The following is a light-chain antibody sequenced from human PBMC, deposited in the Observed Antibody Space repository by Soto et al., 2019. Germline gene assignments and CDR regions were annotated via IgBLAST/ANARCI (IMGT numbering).Light chain of an antibody. CDR1: SSDVGDYNY. J-gene: IGLJ1*01. Sequence: QSVLTQPASVSGSPGQSITISCTGTSSDVGDYNYVSWYQQHPDKAPKLMIYEVNNRPSGVSLRFSGSKSGNTASLTISGLQAEDEADYYCSSSTSSSTPNVFGTGTKVTVL. CDR3: SSSTSSSTPNV. CDR2: EVN. V-gene: IGLV2-14*01.